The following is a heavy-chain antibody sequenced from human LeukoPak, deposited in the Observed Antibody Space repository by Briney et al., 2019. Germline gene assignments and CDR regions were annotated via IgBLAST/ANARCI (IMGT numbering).Heavy chain of an antibody. CDR2: IYHSGIT. D-gene: IGHD3-22*01. CDR1: GYSISNGYY. J-gene: IGHJ4*02. Sequence: SETLSLTCTVSGYSISNGYYWGWIRQPPGKGLEWIGNIYHSGITYYNPSLKSRVTMSVDPSKNQFSPKLSSVTAADTAVYYCARVRYFDSSGYYYDFDYWGQGTLITVSS. V-gene: IGHV4-38-2*02. CDR3: ARVRYFDSSGYYYDFDY.